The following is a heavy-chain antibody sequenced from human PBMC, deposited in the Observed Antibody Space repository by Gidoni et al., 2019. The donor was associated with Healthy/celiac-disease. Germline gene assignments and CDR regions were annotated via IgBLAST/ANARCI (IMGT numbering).Heavy chain of an antibody. J-gene: IGHJ1*01. CDR2: IIPILGIA. Sequence: QVQLVQSGAEVTKPGSSVKVSCKAAGGTFSSYAIRWVRQAPGQGLAWMGRIIPILGIANYAQKFQGRVTITAYKSTSTAYMELSSLRSEDTAVYYCAREGIVVVTANMASGGYFQHWGQGTLVTVSS. V-gene: IGHV1-69*04. D-gene: IGHD2-21*02. CDR1: GGTFSSYA. CDR3: AREGIVVVTANMASGGYFQH.